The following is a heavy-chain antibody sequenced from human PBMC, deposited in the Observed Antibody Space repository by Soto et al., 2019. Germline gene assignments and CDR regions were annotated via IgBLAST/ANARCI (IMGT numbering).Heavy chain of an antibody. CDR2: IIPMFAAT. Sequence: QVQLAQSGAEVRKPGSSVKVSCRASGGSFSDFAFSWVRQAPGQGLEWMGGIIPMFAATKYAQRFQDRVTITADASTTTVYLALSSLTSDDSALYYCARGGIVAVPAALSSYDDYTNYRFDSWGQGTLVSVSS. CDR3: ARGGIVAVPAALSSYDDYTNYRFDS. V-gene: IGHV1-69*01. CDR1: GGSFSDFA. J-gene: IGHJ4*02. D-gene: IGHD2-15*01.